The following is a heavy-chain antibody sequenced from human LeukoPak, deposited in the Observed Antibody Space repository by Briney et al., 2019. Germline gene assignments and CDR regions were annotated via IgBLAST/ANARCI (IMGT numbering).Heavy chain of an antibody. CDR2: INPNSGGT. V-gene: IGHV1-2*02. D-gene: IGHD6-13*01. CDR1: GYTFTGYY. J-gene: IGHJ4*02. CDR3: AREDIAAAATFDY. Sequence: ASVKVSCKASGYTFTGYYMHWVRQAPGQGLEWMGWINPNSGGTNYAQKFQGRVTMTRDTSISTAYLELSRLRSDDTAVYYCAREDIAAAATFDYWGQGTLVTVSS.